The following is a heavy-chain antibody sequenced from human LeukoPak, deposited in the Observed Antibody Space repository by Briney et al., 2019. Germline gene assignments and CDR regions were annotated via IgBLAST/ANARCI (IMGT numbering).Heavy chain of an antibody. Sequence: GESLKISCKGSGYSFTTYWIGWVRQMPGKGLEWMGLIYPADSDIKYSPSFQGQVTISADKSTSTAYLQWSSLKASDTAMYFCVRQYPAAGIGYWGQGTLVTVSS. CDR2: IYPADSDI. CDR1: GYSFTTYW. CDR3: VRQYPAAGIGY. D-gene: IGHD6-13*01. V-gene: IGHV5-51*01. J-gene: IGHJ4*02.